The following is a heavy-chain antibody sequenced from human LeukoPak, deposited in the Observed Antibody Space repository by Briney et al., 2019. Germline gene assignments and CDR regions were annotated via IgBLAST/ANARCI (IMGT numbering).Heavy chain of an antibody. Sequence: PGGSLRLSCTASGFTFGDYAMSWVRQAPGKGLEWVGFIRSKAYGGTTEYAASVKGRFTISRDDSKSIAYLQMNSLKTEDTAVYYCTRGTRIAVAPLDYWGQGTLVTVSS. D-gene: IGHD6-19*01. V-gene: IGHV3-49*04. CDR2: IRSKAYGGTT. CDR1: GFTFGDYA. CDR3: TRGTRIAVAPLDY. J-gene: IGHJ4*02.